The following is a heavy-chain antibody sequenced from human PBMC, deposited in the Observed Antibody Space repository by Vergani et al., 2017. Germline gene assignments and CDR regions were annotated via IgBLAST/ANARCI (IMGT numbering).Heavy chain of an antibody. V-gene: IGHV1-69*18. Sequence: QVQLVQSGAEVKKPGSSVKVSCKASGGTFSSYAISWVRQAPRQGLEWMGRIIPIFGTANYAQKFQGRVTITADESTSTAYMELSSLRSEDTAVYYCARDFSGYSSSWSYYYYGMDVWGQGTTVTVSS. CDR2: IIPIFGTA. CDR1: GGTFSSYA. D-gene: IGHD6-13*01. J-gene: IGHJ6*02. CDR3: ARDFSGYSSSWSYYYYGMDV.